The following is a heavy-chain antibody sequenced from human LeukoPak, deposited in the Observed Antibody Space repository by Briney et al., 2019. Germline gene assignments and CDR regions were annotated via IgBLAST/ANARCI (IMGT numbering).Heavy chain of an antibody. CDR2: INTDGSST. J-gene: IGHJ4*02. V-gene: IGHV3-74*01. CDR1: GFTFSSYW. D-gene: IGHD3-3*01. CDR3: ARDWTLHGVGSPIDY. Sequence: QAGGSLRLSCAASGFTFSSYWMHWVRQAPGKGLVWVSRINTDGSSTSYADSVKGRFTISRDNAKNTLYLQMNSLRAEDSAVYYCARDWTLHGVGSPIDYWGQGTLVTVSS.